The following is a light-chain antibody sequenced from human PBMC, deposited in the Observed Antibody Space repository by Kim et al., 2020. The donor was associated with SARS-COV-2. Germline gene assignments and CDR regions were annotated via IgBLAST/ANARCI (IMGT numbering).Light chain of an antibody. CDR1: ELGNKY. J-gene: IGLJ3*02. CDR3: QVWDSSTTGV. V-gene: IGLV3-1*01. Sequence: VSPGQTASITCSGDELGNKYVCWYQQKPGQAPAPVIFKDTERPSGIPERFSGSKSGNTVTLTISGTQPTDEAYYYCQVWDSSTTGVFGGGTQLTVL. CDR2: KDT.